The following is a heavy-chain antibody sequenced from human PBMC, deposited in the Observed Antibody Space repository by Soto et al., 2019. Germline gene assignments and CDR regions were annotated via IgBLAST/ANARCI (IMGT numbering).Heavy chain of an antibody. CDR2: ISAYNGNT. CDR3: ARFPIHVFPRPAFDI. Sequence: ASVKVSCKASGYTFTSYGISWVRQAPGQGLEWRGWISAYNGNTNYAQKLQRRVTMTTDTSTSTAYMELRSLRSDDTAVYYCARFPIHVFPRPAFDIWGQGTMVTVSS. J-gene: IGHJ3*02. CDR1: GYTFTSYG. V-gene: IGHV1-18*01.